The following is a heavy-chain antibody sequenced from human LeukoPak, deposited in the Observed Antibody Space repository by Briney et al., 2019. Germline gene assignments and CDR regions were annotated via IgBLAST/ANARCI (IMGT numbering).Heavy chain of an antibody. CDR1: GYTFTNYY. CDR2: IDPSGGST. D-gene: IGHD6-6*01. Sequence: GASLKVSCKASGYTFTNYYIHWVRQAPGQGLEWMGIIDPSGGSTSYAQKFQGRVTMTRDMSTSTVYMELSSLRSEDTAVYYCARDTGYSSSSDFWGQGTLVTVSS. CDR3: ARDTGYSSSSDF. V-gene: IGHV1-46*01. J-gene: IGHJ4*02.